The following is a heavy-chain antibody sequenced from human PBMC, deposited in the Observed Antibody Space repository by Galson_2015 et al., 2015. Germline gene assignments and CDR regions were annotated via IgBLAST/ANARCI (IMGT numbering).Heavy chain of an antibody. Sequence: SLRLSCAASGFTFSSYGMHWVRQAPGKGLEWVAVIWYDGSNKYYADSVKGRFTISRDNSKNTLYLQMNSLRAEDTAVYYCAREGYCSSTSCYGGSLDYWGQGTLVTVSS. V-gene: IGHV3-33*01. CDR2: IWYDGSNK. J-gene: IGHJ4*02. D-gene: IGHD2-2*01. CDR1: GFTFSSYG. CDR3: AREGYCSSTSCYGGSLDY.